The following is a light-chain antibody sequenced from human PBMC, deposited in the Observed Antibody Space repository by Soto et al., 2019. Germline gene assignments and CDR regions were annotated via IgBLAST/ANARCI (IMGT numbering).Light chain of an antibody. V-gene: IGKV3-20*01. CDR3: QQYGSSPWT. Sequence: EIVLTQPPATLSLSPGERATLSCMASQSVSTYLAWYQQKPGQAPRFLIYGASSRATGIPDRFSGSVSGTDFTLTISRLEPEDFAVYYCQQYGSSPWTFGQGTKVDIK. J-gene: IGKJ1*01. CDR1: QSVSTY. CDR2: GAS.